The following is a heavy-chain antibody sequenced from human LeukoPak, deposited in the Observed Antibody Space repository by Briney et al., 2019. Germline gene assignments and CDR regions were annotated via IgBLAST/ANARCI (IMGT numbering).Heavy chain of an antibody. D-gene: IGHD2-15*01. V-gene: IGHV3-66*01. Sequence: GGSLRLSCAASGFTVSSNYMSWVRQAPGKGLEWVSVIYSGGSTYYADSVKGRFTISRDNSKNTLYLQMNSLRAEDTAVYYCAKDRIGYCSGGSCYSGVPPAYYYYGMDVWGQGTTVTVSS. J-gene: IGHJ6*02. CDR2: IYSGGST. CDR3: AKDRIGYCSGGSCYSGVPPAYYYYGMDV. CDR1: GFTVSSNY.